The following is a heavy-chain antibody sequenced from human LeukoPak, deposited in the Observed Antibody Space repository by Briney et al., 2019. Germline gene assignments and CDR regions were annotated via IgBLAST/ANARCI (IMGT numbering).Heavy chain of an antibody. CDR1: GYSFTSYW. Sequence: GESLKISCKGSGYSFTSYWIGWARQMPGKGLEWMGIIYPGDSDTRYSPSFQGQVTISADKSISTAYLQWSSLKASDTAMYYCARHAKRGYSYGFAFDIWGQGTMVTVSS. CDR3: ARHAKRGYSYGFAFDI. D-gene: IGHD5-18*01. V-gene: IGHV5-51*01. CDR2: IYPGDSDT. J-gene: IGHJ3*02.